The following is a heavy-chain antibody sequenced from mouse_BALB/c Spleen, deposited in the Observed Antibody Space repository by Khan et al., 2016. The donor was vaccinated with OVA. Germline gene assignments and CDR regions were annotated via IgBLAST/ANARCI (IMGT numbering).Heavy chain of an antibody. CDR1: GDSITSAY. CDR2: INYSGST. Sequence: EVQLVESGPSLVKPSQTLSLTCSVTGDSITSAYWNWIRKFPGNKLEYMGYINYSGSTYYNPSLKSRISITRDTSKNQYFLQLNSVTTEDTVTYYCARYNGFYYFDYWGQGTTLTVSS. V-gene: IGHV3-8*02. CDR3: ARYNGFYYFDY. J-gene: IGHJ2*01. D-gene: IGHD1-2*01.